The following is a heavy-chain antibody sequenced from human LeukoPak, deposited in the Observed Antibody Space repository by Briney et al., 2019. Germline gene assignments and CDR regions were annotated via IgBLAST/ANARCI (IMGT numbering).Heavy chain of an antibody. V-gene: IGHV3-7*01. CDR2: IKQDGSEK. J-gene: IGHJ4*02. CDR1: GAIFTFNNYW. Sequence: GGSLRLSCAASGAIFTFNNYWMHWVRQAPGNGLEWVANIKQDGSEKYYVDSVKGRFTISRDNAKNSLYLQMSSLRAEDTAVYYCARAGDSSGFFRNEPIDYWGQGTLVTVSS. D-gene: IGHD3-22*01. CDR3: ARAGDSSGFFRNEPIDY.